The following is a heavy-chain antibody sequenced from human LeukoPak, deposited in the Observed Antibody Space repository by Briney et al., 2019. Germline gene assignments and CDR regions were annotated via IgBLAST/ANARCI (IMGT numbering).Heavy chain of an antibody. CDR1: GGSISSGSYY. CDR3: ARDSLATRTPFDY. Sequence: PSETLSLTCTVSGGSISSGSYYWSWIRQPAGKGLEWIGRIYTSGSTNYNPSLKSRVTISVDTSKNQFSLKLISVTAADTAVYYCARDSLATRTPFDYWGQGTLVTVSS. J-gene: IGHJ4*02. V-gene: IGHV4-61*02. D-gene: IGHD5-24*01. CDR2: IYTSGST.